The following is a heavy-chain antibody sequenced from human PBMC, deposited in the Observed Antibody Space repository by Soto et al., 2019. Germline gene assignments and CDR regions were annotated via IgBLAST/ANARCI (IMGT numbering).Heavy chain of an antibody. D-gene: IGHD2-21*02. CDR1: GGSFSGYY. CDR3: ARGGDWQFDY. J-gene: IGHJ4*02. Sequence: SETLSLTCTVYGGSFSGYYWSWIRQPPGKGLEWIGEINHSGSTNYNPSLKSRVTILVEKSKNQVSLELSSMTAADTAVYYCARGGDWQFDYWGQGTLVTVSS. V-gene: IGHV4-34*01. CDR2: INHSGST.